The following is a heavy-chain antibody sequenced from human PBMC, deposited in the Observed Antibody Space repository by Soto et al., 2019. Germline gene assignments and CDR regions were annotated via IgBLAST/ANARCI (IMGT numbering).Heavy chain of an antibody. Sequence: GGSLRLSCAASGFTFSSYAMHWVRQAPGKGLEWVGRIRSKANSYATAYAASLKGRFTISRDDSKNTACLQMNSLKAEDTAVYYCTRPRTTVTNNDYWGQGTLVTVSS. J-gene: IGHJ4*02. V-gene: IGHV3-73*01. CDR3: TRPRTTVTNNDY. D-gene: IGHD4-17*01. CDR2: IRSKANSYAT. CDR1: GFTFSSYA.